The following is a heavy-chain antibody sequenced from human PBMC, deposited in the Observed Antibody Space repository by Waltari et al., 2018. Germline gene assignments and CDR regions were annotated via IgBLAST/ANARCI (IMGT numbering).Heavy chain of an antibody. J-gene: IGHJ4*02. CDR3: ARNPVWGKQGYFDY. V-gene: IGHV3-23*01. Sequence: EVQLLESGGGLLQPGGSLRLSCAASGFTFSSYAMSWVRQGPGKGLAWVYAISGRGGRTYSADSVKGRFTISRDNSKNTLYLQMNSLRAEDTAVYYCARNPVWGKQGYFDYWGQGTLVTVSS. D-gene: IGHD3-16*01. CDR1: GFTFSSYA. CDR2: ISGRGGRT.